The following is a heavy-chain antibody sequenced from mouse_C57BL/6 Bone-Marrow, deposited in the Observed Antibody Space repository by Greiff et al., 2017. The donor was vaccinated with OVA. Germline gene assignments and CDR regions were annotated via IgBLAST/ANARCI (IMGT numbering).Heavy chain of an antibody. J-gene: IGHJ2*01. CDR3: ARSEDYYGNSFPFDY. Sequence: EVQLQQSGPELVKPGASVKIPCKASGYTFTDYNMDWVKQSHGKSLEWIGDINPNNGGTIYNQKFKGKATLTVDKSSSTAYMELRSLTSEDTAVYYCARSEDYYGNSFPFDYWGQGTTLTVSS. CDR2: INPNNGGT. V-gene: IGHV1-18*01. CDR1: GYTFTDYN. D-gene: IGHD1-1*01.